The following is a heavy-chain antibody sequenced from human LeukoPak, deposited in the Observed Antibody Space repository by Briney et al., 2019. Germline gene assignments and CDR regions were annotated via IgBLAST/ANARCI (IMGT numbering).Heavy chain of an antibody. CDR1: GFTVSSNY. V-gene: IGHV3-7*01. D-gene: IGHD3-10*01. Sequence: GGSLRLSCAASGFTVSSNYMSWVRQAPGKGLEWVANIKQDGSEKYYVDSVKGRFTISRDNAKNSLYLQMNSLRAEDTAVYYCATTLYGSGSYYIDYYYYYGMDVWGQGTTVTVSS. CDR3: ATTLYGSGSYYIDYYYYYGMDV. J-gene: IGHJ6*02. CDR2: IKQDGSEK.